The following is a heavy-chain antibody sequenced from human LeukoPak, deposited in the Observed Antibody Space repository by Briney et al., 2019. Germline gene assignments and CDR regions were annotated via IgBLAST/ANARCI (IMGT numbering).Heavy chain of an antibody. D-gene: IGHD3-3*01. V-gene: IGHV3-11*04. Sequence: GGSLRLSCAASGFTFSDYYMSWIRQAPGKGLEWVSYISSSGSTIYYADSVKGRFTISRDNAKNSLYLQMNSLRAEDTAVYYCARDLTGITIFGVGLDYWGQGTLVTVSS. CDR2: ISSSGSTI. CDR1: GFTFSDYY. J-gene: IGHJ4*02. CDR3: ARDLTGITIFGVGLDY.